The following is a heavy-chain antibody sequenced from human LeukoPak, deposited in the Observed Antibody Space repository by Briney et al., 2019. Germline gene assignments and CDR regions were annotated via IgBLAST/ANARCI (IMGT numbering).Heavy chain of an antibody. CDR2: ISASDGST. Sequence: TGGSLRLSCAASGFNFGNFAMGWVRQAPGKGLEWVSAISASDGSTYYADSVKGRFTISRDNSKNTLYLQMNSLRAEDTAVYYCAKGHYPSGTRKYYFNYWGQGTLVAVST. V-gene: IGHV3-23*01. D-gene: IGHD3-10*01. CDR3: AKGHYPSGTRKYYFNY. CDR1: GFNFGNFA. J-gene: IGHJ4*02.